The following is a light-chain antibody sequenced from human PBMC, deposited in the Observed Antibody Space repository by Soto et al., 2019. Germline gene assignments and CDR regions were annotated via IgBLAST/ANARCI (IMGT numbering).Light chain of an antibody. Sequence: QSVLTQPPSASGAPGQRVTISCFGGSSNIGSENVKWYQHLPGMAPKLLIYVNDQRPSGVPDRFSASKSGTSASLAISGLQSDDEADYYCASWDGPVYVFGTGTKVTVL. J-gene: IGLJ1*01. CDR1: SSNIGSEN. CDR3: ASWDGPVYV. V-gene: IGLV1-44*01. CDR2: VND.